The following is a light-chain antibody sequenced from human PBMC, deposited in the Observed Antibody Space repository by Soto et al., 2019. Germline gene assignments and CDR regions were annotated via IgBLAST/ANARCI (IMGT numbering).Light chain of an antibody. CDR1: QSVSSF. Sequence: EIVLTQSPATLSLSLGERATLSCRASQSVSSFLAWYQQKPGQAPRLLIHDASTRATGIPGRFSGSGSGTDFTLTISGLEPEDFAVYYCQQRSNWSWTFGQGTKVDIK. CDR2: DAS. CDR3: QQRSNWSWT. J-gene: IGKJ1*01. V-gene: IGKV3-11*01.